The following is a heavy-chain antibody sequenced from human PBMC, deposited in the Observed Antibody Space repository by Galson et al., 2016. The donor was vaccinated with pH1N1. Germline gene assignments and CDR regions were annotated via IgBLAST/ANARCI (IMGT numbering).Heavy chain of an antibody. CDR1: GFTFRTYA. CDR3: AKAIAQADSY. Sequence: SLRLSCAASGFTFRTYAMHWVRQAPGKGLEYVSGINNLGGSTYYANSVKGRFTISRDNAKNTLYLQMDSLRAEDTAVYYCAKAIAQADSYWGQGTLVTVSS. CDR2: INNLGGST. J-gene: IGHJ4*02. D-gene: IGHD2-15*01. V-gene: IGHV3-64*01.